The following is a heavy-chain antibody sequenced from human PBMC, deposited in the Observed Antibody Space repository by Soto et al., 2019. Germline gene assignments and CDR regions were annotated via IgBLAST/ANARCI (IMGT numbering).Heavy chain of an antibody. CDR2: MNPNSGNT. Sequence: ASVKVSCKASGYTFTSYDINWVRQATGQGLEWMGWMNPNSGNTGYAQKFQGRVTMTRNTSISTAYMELSSLRSEDTAVYYCARGLVVRGNYYYYYMDVWGKGTTVTVSS. J-gene: IGHJ6*03. D-gene: IGHD3-10*01. CDR3: ARGLVVRGNYYYYYMDV. CDR1: GYTFTSYD. V-gene: IGHV1-8*01.